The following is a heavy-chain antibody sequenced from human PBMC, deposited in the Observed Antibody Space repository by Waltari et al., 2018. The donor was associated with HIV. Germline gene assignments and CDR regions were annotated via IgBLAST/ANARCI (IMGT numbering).Heavy chain of an antibody. J-gene: IGHJ4*02. V-gene: IGHV5-51*01. CDR3: ARHYYYDSSGYYPDFDY. CDR2: IYPGDSDT. CDR1: ASTFTRYW. D-gene: IGHD3-22*01. Sequence: EVQLVQSGAEVKKPGESLKISCKGSASTFTRYWIGWLRHMPGIGPEWMGIIYPGDSDTRYSPSFQGQVTISADKSISTAYLQWSSLKASDTAMYYCARHYYYDSSGYYPDFDYWGQGTLVTVSS.